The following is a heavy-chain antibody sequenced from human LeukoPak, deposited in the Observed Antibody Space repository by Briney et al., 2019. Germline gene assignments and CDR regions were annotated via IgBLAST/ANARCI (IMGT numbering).Heavy chain of an antibody. Sequence: GGSLRLSCAASGFPFSSYAMSWARQAPGKGLEWVSAISDNGVSTYYADSVKGRFTFSRDNSENTLYLQMNSLRVEDTAVYYCAKFRSAGQYTFGWFFDHWGQGTLVTVSS. V-gene: IGHV3-23*01. CDR3: AKFRSAGQYTFGWFFDH. J-gene: IGHJ4*02. D-gene: IGHD3-9*01. CDR1: GFPFSSYA. CDR2: ISDNGVST.